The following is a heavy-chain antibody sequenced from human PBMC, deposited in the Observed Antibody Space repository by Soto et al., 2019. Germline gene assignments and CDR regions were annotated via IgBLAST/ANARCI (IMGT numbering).Heavy chain of an antibody. J-gene: IGHJ4*02. CDR2: INPNSGGT. V-gene: IGHV1-2*02. CDR1: GYTSTGYY. D-gene: IGHD3-10*01. Sequence: ASVKVSCKASGYTSTGYYMHWVRQAPGQGLEWMGWINPNSGGTNYAQKFQGRVTMTRDTSISTAYMELSRLRSDDTAVYYCAREGPMVRGVMPALDYWGQGTLVTVSS. CDR3: AREGPMVRGVMPALDY.